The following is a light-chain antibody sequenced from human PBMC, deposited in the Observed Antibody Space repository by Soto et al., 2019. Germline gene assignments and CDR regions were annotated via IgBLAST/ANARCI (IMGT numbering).Light chain of an antibody. Sequence: QSVLTQPASVSGSPGQSITISCTGSSNDVGGYNFVSWYQQPPGKAPKLLIXXXXNXXXXXXXXXXXXRSGNTASLTISGXXPEDXADYYCGSYTSTDSLIFGGGTRLTVL. J-gene: IGLJ2*01. CDR1: SNDVGGYNF. V-gene: IGLV2-14*01. CDR3: GSYTSTDSLI. CDR2: XXX.